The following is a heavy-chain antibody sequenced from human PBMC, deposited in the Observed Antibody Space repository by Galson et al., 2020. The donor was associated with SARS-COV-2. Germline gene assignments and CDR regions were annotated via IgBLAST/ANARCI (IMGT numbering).Heavy chain of an antibody. J-gene: IGHJ4*02. D-gene: IGHD6-19*01. Sequence: SLNISCAAPGFTSISYLMSCVRQAPWKALEWVANINQDASEKYYVYSVTARFTISRDNAKNSLYLQMNSLRAEDTAVYYCATLPLGYSSGWPPEDYWGQGTLVTVSS. V-gene: IGHV3-7*03. CDR2: INQDASEK. CDR1: GFTSISYL. CDR3: ATLPLGYSSGWPPEDY.